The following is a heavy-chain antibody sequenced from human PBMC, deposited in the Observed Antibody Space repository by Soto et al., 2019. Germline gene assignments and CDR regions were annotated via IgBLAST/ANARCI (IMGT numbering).Heavy chain of an antibody. CDR2: IYSEGTP. Sequence: GGSLRLSCAASGFTVGSNYMSWVRQAPGKGLEWVSVIYSEGTPYYADSVKGRFTISRENSNNTLYLHMNNLRAEDTAVYYCARSTYYDILSGSYYYYAMDVWGQGTTVTV. J-gene: IGHJ6*02. D-gene: IGHD3-9*01. CDR1: GFTVGSNY. V-gene: IGHV3-53*01. CDR3: ARSTYYDILSGSYYYYAMDV.